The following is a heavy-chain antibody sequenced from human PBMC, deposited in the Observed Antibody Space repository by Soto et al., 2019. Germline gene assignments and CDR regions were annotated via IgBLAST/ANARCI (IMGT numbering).Heavy chain of an antibody. CDR3: ARAYSGRLPRRADYYFAMDV. CDR1: GVRFSAYD. J-gene: IGHJ6*02. D-gene: IGHD2-15*01. CDR2: IGAADDP. V-gene: IGHV3-13*05. Sequence: GSMKIACAASGVRFSAYDMHWVRKTTGKGLEWVSAIGAADDPYYLGSVKGRFTISRENAKNSLYLQMNSLRAEDTAVYYCARAYSGRLPRRADYYFAMDVWGQGTTVTVS.